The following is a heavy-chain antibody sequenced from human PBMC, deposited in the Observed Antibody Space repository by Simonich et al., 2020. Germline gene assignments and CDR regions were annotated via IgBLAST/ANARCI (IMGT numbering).Heavy chain of an antibody. CDR1: GFTFSSYA. CDR3: AKDLGERITMIVVVIDAFDI. J-gene: IGHJ3*02. V-gene: IGHV3-23*01. Sequence: GGGLVQPGGSLRLSCAASGFTFSSYAMSWVRQAPGKGLGWVSGISGSGGSTYYAASVKGRFTISRDNSKNTLYPQMNSLRAEDTAVYYCAKDLGERITMIVVVIDAFDIWGQGTMVTVSS. D-gene: IGHD3-22*01. CDR2: ISGSGGST.